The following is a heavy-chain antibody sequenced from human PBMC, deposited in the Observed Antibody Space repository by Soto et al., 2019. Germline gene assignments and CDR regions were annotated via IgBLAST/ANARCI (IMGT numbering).Heavy chain of an antibody. CDR2: IYYSGST. J-gene: IGHJ4*02. V-gene: IGHV4-59*01. CDR3: ARGSSWQDY. Sequence: LSLTCTVSGGSISSYYWSWIRQPPGKGLEWIGYIYYSGSTNYNPSLKSRVTISVDTSKNQFSLKLSSVTAADTAVYYCARGSSWQDYWGQGTLVTVSS. D-gene: IGHD6-13*01. CDR1: GGSISSYY.